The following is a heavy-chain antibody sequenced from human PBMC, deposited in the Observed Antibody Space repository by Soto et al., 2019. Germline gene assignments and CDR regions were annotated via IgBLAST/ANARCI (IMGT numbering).Heavy chain of an antibody. CDR2: IKQDGSEK. Sequence: GGSLRLSCAASGFTFSSYWMSWVRQAPGKGLEWVANIKQDGSEKYYVDSVKGRFTISRDNAKNSLYLQMNSLRAEDTAVYYCARGRPIVVVVAATRPQQYNFDYWGQGTLVTVSS. CDR3: ARGRPIVVVVAATRPQQYNFDY. V-gene: IGHV3-7*02. CDR1: GFTFSSYW. D-gene: IGHD2-15*01. J-gene: IGHJ4*02.